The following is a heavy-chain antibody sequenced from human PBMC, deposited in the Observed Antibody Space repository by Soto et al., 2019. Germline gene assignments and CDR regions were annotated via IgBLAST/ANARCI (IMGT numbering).Heavy chain of an antibody. Sequence: GGSLRLSCVASGFTFSSFAMSWVRQAPGKGLEWVSTLSGSGGDTYYASSVNGRFTISRDKSKSTLYLQMDRLRVEDTAVYYCAKRGGYDYVWKSYRPDYWGQGTLVTVSS. CDR1: GFTFSSFA. V-gene: IGHV3-23*01. CDR3: AKRGGYDYVWKSYRPDY. CDR2: LSGSGGDT. D-gene: IGHD3-16*02. J-gene: IGHJ4*02.